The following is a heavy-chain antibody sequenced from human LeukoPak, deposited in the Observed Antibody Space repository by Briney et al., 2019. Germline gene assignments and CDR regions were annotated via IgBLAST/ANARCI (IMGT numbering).Heavy chain of an antibody. J-gene: IGHJ4*02. Sequence: SETLSLTCAVSGASIDTHYWSWIRQPPGKGLEWIGYMLDTVTTKDNPSLKSRFTLSADTSKNQFSLRLTSVTAADTAVYYCATMMRGNFFGYFDFWGQGIPVTVSS. D-gene: IGHD3-22*01. CDR1: GASIDTHY. CDR2: MLDTVTT. CDR3: ATMMRGNFFGYFDF. V-gene: IGHV4-59*11.